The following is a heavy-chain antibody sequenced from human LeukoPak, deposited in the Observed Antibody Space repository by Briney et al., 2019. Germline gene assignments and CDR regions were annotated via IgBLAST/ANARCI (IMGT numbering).Heavy chain of an antibody. D-gene: IGHD2-8*02. J-gene: IGHJ4*02. CDR3: AGSGVWFDY. CDR1: GGSISSYY. Sequence: SETLSLTCTVSGGSISSYYWSWIRQPPGKGLEWIGYIYYSGSTNYNPSLKSRVTISVDTSKNQFSLELSSVTAADTAVYYCAGSGVWFDYWGQGTLVTVSS. CDR2: IYYSGST. V-gene: IGHV4-59*01.